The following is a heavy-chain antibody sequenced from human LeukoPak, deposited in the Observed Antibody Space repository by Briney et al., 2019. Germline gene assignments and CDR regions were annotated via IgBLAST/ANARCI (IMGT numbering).Heavy chain of an antibody. Sequence: GGSLRLSCAASGFTFDDYGMSWVRQAPGKGLEWVSGINWNGGSTGYADSVKGRFTISRDNAKNSLYQQMNSLRAEDTALYYCARGVPGVGSMAFDYWGQGTLVTVSS. CDR2: INWNGGST. J-gene: IGHJ4*02. CDR1: GFTFDDYG. V-gene: IGHV3-20*04. D-gene: IGHD7-27*01. CDR3: ARGVPGVGSMAFDY.